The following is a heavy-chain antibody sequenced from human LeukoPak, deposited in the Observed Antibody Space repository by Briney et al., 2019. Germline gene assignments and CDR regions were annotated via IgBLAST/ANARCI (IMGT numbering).Heavy chain of an antibody. CDR3: ARAPFGYYDSSGIPLGWYFDL. D-gene: IGHD3-22*01. CDR2: IYYSGST. CDR1: GGSISSYY. Sequence: PSETLSLTCTVSGGSISSYYWSWIRQPPGKGLEWIGYIYYSGSTNYNPSLKSRVTISVDTSKNQFSLKLSSVTAADTAVYYCARAPFGYYDSSGIPLGWYFDLWGRGTLVTVSS. V-gene: IGHV4-59*01. J-gene: IGHJ2*01.